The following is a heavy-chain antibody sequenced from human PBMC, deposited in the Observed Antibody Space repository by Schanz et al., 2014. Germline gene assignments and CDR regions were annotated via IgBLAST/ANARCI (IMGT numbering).Heavy chain of an antibody. J-gene: IGHJ4*02. CDR3: ASSGAGYSSSWDFDY. CDR1: GGTFSSFG. CDR2: MNPDSGNT. V-gene: IGHV1-8*01. D-gene: IGHD6-13*01. Sequence: QVQLVQSGAEVKKPGASVKVSCKASGGTFSSFGINWVRQAPGQGLEWMGWMNPDSGNTGYAQKFQGRVTITADKSTFTAYMDVSSLRSEDTAVYYCASSGAGYSSSWDFDYWGQGTLVTVSS.